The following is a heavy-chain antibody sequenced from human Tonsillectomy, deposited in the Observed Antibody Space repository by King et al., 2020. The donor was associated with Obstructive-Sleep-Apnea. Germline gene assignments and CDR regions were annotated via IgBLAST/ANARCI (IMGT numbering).Heavy chain of an antibody. CDR2: ISYYGSNK. J-gene: IGHJ2*01. V-gene: IGHV3-30-3*01. CDR3: ARDEDSSDHWFFDL. D-gene: IGHD3-22*01. Sequence: VQLVESGGGVVQPGRSLRLSCAASGFTFSTYTMHWVRQAPGKGLECVSVISYYGSNKFYADSVKGRFTISRDNSTNTMYLQMNSLRTEDTAVYYCARDEDSSDHWFFDLWGRGTLVTVSS. CDR1: GFTFSTYT.